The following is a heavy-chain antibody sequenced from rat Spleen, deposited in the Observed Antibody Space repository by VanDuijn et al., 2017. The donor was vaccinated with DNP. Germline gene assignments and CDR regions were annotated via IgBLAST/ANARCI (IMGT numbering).Heavy chain of an antibody. CDR2: ITSGGSNT. CDR3: AKDRDYYDGYYHVYFDY. D-gene: IGHD1-12*03. J-gene: IGHJ2*01. V-gene: IGHV5-25*01. Sequence: EVQLVESGGGLVQPGRSLKLSCAASGFTFSSFAMAWARQAPKKGLEWVATITSGGSNTYYPDSVKGRFTISRDNAKSTLYLQMDSLRSEDTATYYCAKDRDYYDGYYHVYFDYWGQGVMVTVSS. CDR1: GFTFSSFA.